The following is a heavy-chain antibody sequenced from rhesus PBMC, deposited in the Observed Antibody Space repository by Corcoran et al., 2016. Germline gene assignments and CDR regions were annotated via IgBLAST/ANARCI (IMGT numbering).Heavy chain of an antibody. CDR3: AMRGGTNTDNSLNV. D-gene: IGHD3-9*01. CDR2: IGVSSGPP. CDR1: GGSISSIKW. Sequence: QVQLQESGPGLVKPSETLSLTCAVSGGSISSIKWWTWNRQAPGKGQEWIGNIGVSSGPPYYNPPLKGRVTISMYTAKNQFSRKLNSMSVADTAVYYCAMRGGTNTDNSLNVWGRGVLVTVSS. J-gene: IGHJ5-2*02. V-gene: IGHV4-65*02.